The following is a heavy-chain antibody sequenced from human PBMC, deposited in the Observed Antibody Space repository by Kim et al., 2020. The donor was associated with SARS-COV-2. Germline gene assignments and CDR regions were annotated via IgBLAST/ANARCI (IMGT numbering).Heavy chain of an antibody. CDR2: ISSSSSYI. J-gene: IGHJ4*02. CDR1: GFTFSSYS. D-gene: IGHD2-15*01. V-gene: IGHV3-21*01. Sequence: GGSLRLSCAASGFTFSSYSMNWVRQAPGKGLEWVSSISSSSSYIYYADSVKGRFTISRDNAKNSLYLQMNSLRAEDTAVYYCARDAFTVAATPYYFDYWGQGTLVTVSS. CDR3: ARDAFTVAATPYYFDY.